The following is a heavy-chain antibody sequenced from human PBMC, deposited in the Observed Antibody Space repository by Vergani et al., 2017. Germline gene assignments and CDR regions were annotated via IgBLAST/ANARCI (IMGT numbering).Heavy chain of an antibody. CDR2: IYYSGST. Sequence: QVQLQESGPGLVKPSETLSLTCTVSGGPISSYYWSWIRQPPGKGLEWIGCIYYSGSTNYNPSLKSRVTISVDTSKNQFSLKLSSVTAADTAVYYCARIGYSGYEIDYWGQGTLVTVSS. CDR1: GGPISSYY. D-gene: IGHD5-12*01. J-gene: IGHJ4*02. V-gene: IGHV4-59*01. CDR3: ARIGYSGYEIDY.